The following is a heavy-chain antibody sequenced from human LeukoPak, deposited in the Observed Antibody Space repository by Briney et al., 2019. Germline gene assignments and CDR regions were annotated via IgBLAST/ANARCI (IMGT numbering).Heavy chain of an antibody. Sequence: GGSLRLSCAASGFTFSSYAMSWVRRAPGKGLEWVSTISGGGGSTYYADSVKGRFTISRDNSKNTLYLQMNNLRAEDTAVYYCATGAGTAPSNYWGQGTLVTVSS. CDR3: ATGAGTAPSNY. CDR2: ISGGGGST. J-gene: IGHJ4*02. V-gene: IGHV3-23*01. CDR1: GFTFSSYA. D-gene: IGHD6-13*01.